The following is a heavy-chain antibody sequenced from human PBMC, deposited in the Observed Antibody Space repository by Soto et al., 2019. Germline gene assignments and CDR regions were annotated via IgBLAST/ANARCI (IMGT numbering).Heavy chain of an antibody. CDR2: INHSGLT. V-gene: IGHV4-34*01. CDR3: ASTGMVETRTFDY. CDR1: GGSFSGYY. D-gene: IGHD2-8*01. Sequence: WETLSLTCAVYGGSFSGYYWSWIRQPPGKGLKWIGEINHSGLTNYNPSLKSRVTIQAETSKNQFSLKLSSVTAADTAGYYCASTGMVETRTFDYWRHGSLV. J-gene: IGHJ4*01.